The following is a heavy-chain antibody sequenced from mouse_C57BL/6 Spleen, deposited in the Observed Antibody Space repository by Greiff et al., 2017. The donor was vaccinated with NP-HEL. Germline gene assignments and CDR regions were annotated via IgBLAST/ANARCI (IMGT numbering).Heavy chain of an antibody. D-gene: IGHD2-5*01. CDR3: AAAYYSNYGGY. J-gene: IGHJ2*01. CDR2: FDPSDSYT. V-gene: IGHV1-50*01. CDR1: GYTFTSYW. Sequence: QVQLQQPGAELVKPGASVKLSCKASGYTFTSYWMQWVKQRPGQGLVWIGEFDPSDSYTNYNQKLKGKATLTVDTSSSTAYMQLSSLTSEDSAVYYCAAAYYSNYGGYWGQGTTLTVSS.